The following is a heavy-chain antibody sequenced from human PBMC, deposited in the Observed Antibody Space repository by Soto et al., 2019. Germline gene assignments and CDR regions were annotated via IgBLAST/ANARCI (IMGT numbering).Heavy chain of an antibody. J-gene: IGHJ3*02. V-gene: IGHV3-23*01. CDR1: GFTFSSYA. Sequence: GGSLRLSCAASGFTFSSYAMSWVRQAPGKGLEWVSAISGSGGSTYYADSVKGRFTISRDNSKNTLYLQMNSLRAEDTAVYYCAIIQLWIPDAFDIWGQGTMVTVSS. CDR2: ISGSGGST. CDR3: AIIQLWIPDAFDI. D-gene: IGHD5-18*01.